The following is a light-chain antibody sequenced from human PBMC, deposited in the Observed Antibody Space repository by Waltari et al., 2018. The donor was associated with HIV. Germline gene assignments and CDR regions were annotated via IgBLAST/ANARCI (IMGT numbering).Light chain of an antibody. CDR3: CSYAGSYTFVV. V-gene: IGLV2-11*01. J-gene: IGLJ3*02. CDR1: SSDVGGYNY. Sequence: QSALTQPRSVSGSPGQSVTISCTGTSSDVGGYNYVSWYQQHPGKAPRLMIYDVYKRPSGVPDRVSGSKSGNTDSLTISGLQAEDEADYYCCSYAGSYTFVVFGGGTKLTVL. CDR2: DVY.